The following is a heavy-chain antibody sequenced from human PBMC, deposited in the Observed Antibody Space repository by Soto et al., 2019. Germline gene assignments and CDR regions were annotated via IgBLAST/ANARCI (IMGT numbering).Heavy chain of an antibody. J-gene: IGHJ4*02. CDR3: ARGASTHYYDSSGYYKGPLDY. CDR1: GGTFNIYS. V-gene: IGHV1-69*01. Sequence: QVQLVQSGADVKKPGSSVKVSCKASGGTFNIYSISWVRQAPGQGLEWMGGIIPLFGTAYYAQEFQGRVTITADESTSTAYMELSSQRSEDTAVYFCARGASTHYYDSSGYYKGPLDYWGQGTLVTVSS. D-gene: IGHD3-22*01. CDR2: IIPLFGTA.